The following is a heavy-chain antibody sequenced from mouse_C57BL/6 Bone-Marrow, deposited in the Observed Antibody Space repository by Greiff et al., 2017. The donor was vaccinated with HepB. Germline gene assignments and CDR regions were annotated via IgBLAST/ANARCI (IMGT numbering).Heavy chain of an antibody. CDR3: ARARYYGSSGYYFDY. D-gene: IGHD1-1*01. V-gene: IGHV3-6*01. J-gene: IGHJ2*01. CDR1: GYSITSGYY. Sequence: EVQLQESGPGLVKPSQSLSLTCSVTGYSITSGYYWNWIRQFPGNKLEWMGYISYDGSNNYNPSLKNRISITRDTSKNQFFLKLNSVTTEDTATYYCARARYYGSSGYYFDYWGQGTTLTVSS. CDR2: ISYDGSN.